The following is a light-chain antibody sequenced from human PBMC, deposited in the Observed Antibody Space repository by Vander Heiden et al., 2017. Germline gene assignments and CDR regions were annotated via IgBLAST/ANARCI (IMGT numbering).Light chain of an antibody. CDR2: GDS. CDR1: SLPKEY. V-gene: IGLV3-10*01. J-gene: IGLJ2*01. CDR3: YSTDSSGNHRV. Sequence: SYELTQPPSVSVSPAHTARITCSGDSLPKEYACWYQQKSGQAPLLVIYGDSKRPSGIPERFSGSRSGTMATLTISGAQVDDEADYYCYSTDSSGNHRVFGGGTKLTVL.